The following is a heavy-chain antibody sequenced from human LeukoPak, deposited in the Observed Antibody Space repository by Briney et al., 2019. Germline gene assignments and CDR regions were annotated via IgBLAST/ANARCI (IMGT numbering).Heavy chain of an antibody. CDR2: INQDGSEK. D-gene: IGHD2-2*01. CDR3: ARVEYCSSTSCYEGWFDP. CDR1: GFTFSTKW. J-gene: IGHJ5*02. V-gene: IGHV3-7*04. Sequence: GGSLRFSCAASGFTFSTKWMSWVRQAPGKGLEWVATINQDGSEKYYGDSVKGRFTISRDDAKNSLYLQMNSLRDEDTAVYYCARVEYCSSTSCYEGWFDPWGQGTLVTVSS.